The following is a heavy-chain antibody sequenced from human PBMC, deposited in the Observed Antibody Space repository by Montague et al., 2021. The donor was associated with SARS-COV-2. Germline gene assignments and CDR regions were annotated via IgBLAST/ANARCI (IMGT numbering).Heavy chain of an antibody. V-gene: IGHV4-39*02. CDR2: IYYSGST. CDR1: GGSISSRSYY. D-gene: IGHD5-12*01. CDR3: ARDLGGGYVTTGGSSY. J-gene: IGHJ4*02. Sequence: SETLSLTCTVSGGSISSRSYYWGWIRQPPGKGLGWIGSIYYSGSTYYNPSLKSRVTISVDTSKNQFSLKLSSVTAADTAVYYCARDLGGGYVTTGGSSYWGQGTLVTVSS.